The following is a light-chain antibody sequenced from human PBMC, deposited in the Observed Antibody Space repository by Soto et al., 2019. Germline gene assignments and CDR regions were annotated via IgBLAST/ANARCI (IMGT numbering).Light chain of an antibody. J-gene: IGKJ1*01. CDR2: RAS. Sequence: IVMTQSPATLSVSPGERATLSCRAGQTIYSNVAWYQQRPGQAPRLLIYRASTRATGVPARFSGSGSGTEFTLTISGLQSEDFAVYFCQQYTDRPRTFGQGTKVDIK. V-gene: IGKV3-15*01. CDR1: QTIYSN. CDR3: QQYTDRPRT.